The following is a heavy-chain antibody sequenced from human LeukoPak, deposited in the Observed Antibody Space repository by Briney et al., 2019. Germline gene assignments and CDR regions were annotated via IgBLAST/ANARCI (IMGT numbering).Heavy chain of an antibody. Sequence: SETLSLTCAVYGGSFSGYYWSWIRQPPGKGLEWIGEINHSGSTNYNPSLKSRVTISVDTSKNQFSLKLSSVTAADTAVYYCARIFGYSSSWAPYYYYYMDVWGKGTTVTVSS. V-gene: IGHV4-34*01. J-gene: IGHJ6*03. D-gene: IGHD6-13*01. CDR3: ARIFGYSSSWAPYYYYYMDV. CDR1: GGSFSGYY. CDR2: INHSGST.